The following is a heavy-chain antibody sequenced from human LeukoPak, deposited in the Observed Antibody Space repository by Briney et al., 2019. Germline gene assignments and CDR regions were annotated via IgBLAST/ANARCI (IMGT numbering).Heavy chain of an antibody. D-gene: IGHD3-16*01. CDR1: RITFSNYA. Sequence: GGSLRLSCAASRITFSNYAVNWVRQAPGKGLEWVSAISGSDDNTDYADSVRGRFTISRDNSKNTLYLQMNNLRAEDTAVYYCAKGGSSFYYSFEFWGQGTLVTVSS. V-gene: IGHV3-23*01. CDR2: ISGSDDNT. J-gene: IGHJ4*02. CDR3: AKGGSSFYYSFEF.